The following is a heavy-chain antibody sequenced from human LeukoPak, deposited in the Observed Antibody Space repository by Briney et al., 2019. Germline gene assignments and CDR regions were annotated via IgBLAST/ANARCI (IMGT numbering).Heavy chain of an antibody. V-gene: IGHV3-48*01. CDR3: ARSRYDSYGYFFCDY. Sequence: PGGSLRLSCTASGFSFNTYIMNWVRQAPGKGLEWISYINSGSSITQYADSVTGRFTISRDNARNSLYLQMNSLRAEDTAVYFCARSRYDSYGYFFCDYWGQGTVVTVSS. CDR1: GFSFNTYI. CDR2: INSGSSIT. D-gene: IGHD5-18*01. J-gene: IGHJ4*02.